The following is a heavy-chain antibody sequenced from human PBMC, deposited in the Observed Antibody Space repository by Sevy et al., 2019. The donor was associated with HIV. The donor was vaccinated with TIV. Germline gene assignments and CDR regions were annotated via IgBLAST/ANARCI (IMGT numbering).Heavy chain of an antibody. CDR3: TRGDPIVPPAGYYYHMDV. J-gene: IGHJ6*03. V-gene: IGHV3-74*01. CDR2: INSDGSST. CDR1: GFTFDSYW. D-gene: IGHD1-26*01. Sequence: GGSLRLSCVASGFTFDSYWMHWVPQAPGKGLVWVSRINSDGSSTPYADPVKGRFTNSRDNAKNTLYLQLNRLGAEDTAVYYCTRGDPIVPPAGYYYHMDVWGKGTTVTVSS.